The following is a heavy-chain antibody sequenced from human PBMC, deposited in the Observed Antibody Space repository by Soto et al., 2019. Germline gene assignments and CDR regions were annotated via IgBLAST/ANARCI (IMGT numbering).Heavy chain of an antibody. Sequence: QVQLVESGGGVVQSGGSLRLSCAASGFTFSNYAMHWVRQAPGEGLEWVAIITYDETHKFYADSVRGRFTISRDHSRSTLSLQMDNLRPEDTSVYYCAAGPPYSTYDNAPDYWGQGTLVTVSS. CDR3: AAGPPYSTYDNAPDY. J-gene: IGHJ4*02. CDR1: GFTFSNYA. CDR2: ITYDETHK. V-gene: IGHV3-30-3*01. D-gene: IGHD4-4*01.